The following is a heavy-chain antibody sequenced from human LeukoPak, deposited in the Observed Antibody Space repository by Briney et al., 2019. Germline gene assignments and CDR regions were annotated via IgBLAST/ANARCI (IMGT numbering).Heavy chain of an antibody. V-gene: IGHV4-34*01. CDR3: ARSAAGTGKHEPDY. J-gene: IGHJ4*02. D-gene: IGHD6-13*01. Sequence: SETLSLTCAVYGGSFSGYYWSWIRQPPGKGLEWIGEINHSGSTNYNPSLKSRVTISVDTSKNQFSLKLSSVTAADTAVYYCARSAAGTGKHEPDYWGQGTLVTVSS. CDR1: GGSFSGYY. CDR2: INHSGST.